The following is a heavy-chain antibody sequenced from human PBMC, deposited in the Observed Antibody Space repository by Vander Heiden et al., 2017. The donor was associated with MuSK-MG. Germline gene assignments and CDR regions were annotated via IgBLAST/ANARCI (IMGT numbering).Heavy chain of an antibody. J-gene: IGHJ4*02. CDR3: ARLGDYYYTSFDY. CDR1: GGSISPYY. V-gene: IGHV4-59*01. Sequence: QVQLQESGPGLVKPSETLSLTCTVSGGSISPYYWSWIWQPPGKGLEWIGNVYYSGSTLYKPSLKSRVTISVDTSKNQFSLKLSSVTAADTAVYYCARLGDYYYTSFDYWGQGILVTVSS. D-gene: IGHD3-22*01. CDR2: VYYSGST.